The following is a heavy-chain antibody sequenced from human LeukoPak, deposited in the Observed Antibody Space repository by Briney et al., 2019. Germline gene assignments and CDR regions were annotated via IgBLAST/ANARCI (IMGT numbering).Heavy chain of an antibody. V-gene: IGHV3-7*01. Sequence: GGSLRLSCAASGFTFSSYWMSWVRQAPGKGLEWVANIKQDGSEKYYVDSVKGRFTISRDNAKNSLYLQMNSLRAEDTAVYYCAREDIVVVPAAWRNAFDIWGQGTMVTVSS. J-gene: IGHJ3*02. D-gene: IGHD2-2*01. CDR3: AREDIVVVPAAWRNAFDI. CDR1: GFTFSSYW. CDR2: IKQDGSEK.